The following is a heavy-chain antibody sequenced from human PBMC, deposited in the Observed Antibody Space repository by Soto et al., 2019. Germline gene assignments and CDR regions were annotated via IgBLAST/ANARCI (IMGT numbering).Heavy chain of an antibody. V-gene: IGHV1-18*01. D-gene: IGHD3-22*01. CDR1: GYTFTSYG. CDR2: ITAHNHNT. CDR3: AREALSYDTSDYYRPDY. Sequence: GASVKVSCKASGYTFTSYGISWVRQAPGQGLEWMGWITAHNHNTNYAPKFLGRVTMTTDTSASTAYLELRNLRSDDTAVYYCAREALSYDTSDYYRPDYWGQGTLVTVSS. J-gene: IGHJ4*02.